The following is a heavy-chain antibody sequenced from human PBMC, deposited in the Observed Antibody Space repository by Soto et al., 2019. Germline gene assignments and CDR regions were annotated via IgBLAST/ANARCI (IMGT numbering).Heavy chain of an antibody. Sequence: QVQLVQSGAEVKKPVASVKVSCKVSGYSFITYGVSWVRQAPGQGLDWMGWISTYNGNTKYAEKLKGRVTMTTDTTTSKAYMELRSLRSDDTAVYYGARGPTDYHDSSGHYFLDYWGQGTLVNVSS. CDR1: GYSFITYG. V-gene: IGHV1-18*01. CDR3: ARGPTDYHDSSGHYFLDY. CDR2: ISTYNGNT. J-gene: IGHJ4*02. D-gene: IGHD3-22*01.